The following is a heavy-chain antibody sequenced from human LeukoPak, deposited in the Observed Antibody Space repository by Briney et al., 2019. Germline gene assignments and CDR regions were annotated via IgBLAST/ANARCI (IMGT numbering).Heavy chain of an antibody. V-gene: IGHV4-39*07. D-gene: IGHD1-26*01. CDR3: ARVPANIWENWFDP. J-gene: IGHJ5*02. CDR2: IYYTGST. Sequence: SETLSLTCTVSGGSISTSSYSWGWIRQPPGKGLEWIGTIYYTGSTNYNPSLKSRVTISVDTSKNQFSLKLNSVTAADTAVYYCARVPANIWENWFDPWGQGTLVTVSS. CDR1: GGSISTSSYS.